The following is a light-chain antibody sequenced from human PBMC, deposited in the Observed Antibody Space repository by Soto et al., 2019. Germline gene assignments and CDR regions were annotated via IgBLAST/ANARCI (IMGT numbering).Light chain of an antibody. CDR1: QSVLYTSNHRDY. V-gene: IGKV4-1*01. Sequence: DIVMTQSPDSLAVSLGERATINCKSSQSVLYTSNHRDYLAWYQQRPGQPPKLLFYWASTRESGVPDRFSGSGSGTDSALTISSLQAEDVATYYCQQYYRAPYTFGQGTKLEIK. J-gene: IGKJ2*01. CDR3: QQYYRAPYT. CDR2: WAS.